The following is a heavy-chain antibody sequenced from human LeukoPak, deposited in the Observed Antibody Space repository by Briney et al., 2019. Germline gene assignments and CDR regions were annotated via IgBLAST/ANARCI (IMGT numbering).Heavy chain of an antibody. CDR2: INHSGST. D-gene: IGHD3-10*01. Sequence: SETLSLTCAVYGGTFSGYYWSWIRQPPGQGLEWIGEINHSGSTNYNPSLKSRVTISVDTSKNQFSLKLSSVTAADTAVYYCARGRYYGSGAPDYWGQGTLVTVSS. CDR3: ARGRYYGSGAPDY. V-gene: IGHV4-34*01. CDR1: GGTFSGYY. J-gene: IGHJ4*02.